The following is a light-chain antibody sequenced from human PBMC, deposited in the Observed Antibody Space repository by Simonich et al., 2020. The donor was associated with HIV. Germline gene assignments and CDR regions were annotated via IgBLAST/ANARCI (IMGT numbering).Light chain of an antibody. CDR3: CSYAGSSTLV. J-gene: IGLJ3*02. CDR1: SSHFGDYNY. CDR2: DVS. Sequence: QSALTQPASVSGSPGQSITISCTGTSSHFGDYNYVPWYQQHPDKAPKLMIYDVSMRPSGVSNRFSGSKSGNTASLTISGLQAEDEADYYCCSYAGSSTLVFGGGTKLTVL. V-gene: IGLV2-23*02.